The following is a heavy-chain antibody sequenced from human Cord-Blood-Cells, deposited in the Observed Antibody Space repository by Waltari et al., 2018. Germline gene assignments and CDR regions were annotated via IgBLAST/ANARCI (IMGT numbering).Heavy chain of an antibody. CDR2: INHSGST. J-gene: IGHJ5*02. Sequence: QVQLQQWGAGLLKPSETLSLTCAVYGGSFSGYYWSWIRQPPGKGLEWIGEINHSGSTSDNPAIKSRVTISVDTSKNQFSLKLSSVTAADTAVYYCARGRRIAAAGRLDPWGQGTLVTVSS. CDR1: GGSFSGYY. D-gene: IGHD6-13*01. CDR3: ARGRRIAAAGRLDP. V-gene: IGHV4-34*01.